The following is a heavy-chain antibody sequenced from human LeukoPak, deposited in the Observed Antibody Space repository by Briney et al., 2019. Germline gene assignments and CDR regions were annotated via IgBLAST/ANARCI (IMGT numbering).Heavy chain of an antibody. CDR3: ARGAPVEMATTYYFDY. D-gene: IGHD5-24*01. V-gene: IGHV4-61*05. J-gene: IGHJ4*02. Sequence: SETLSLTCTVSGGSISSSSYYWGWIRQPPGKGLEWIGYIYYSGSTNYNPSLKSRVTISVDTSKNQFSLKLSSVTAADTAVYYCARGAPVEMATTYYFDYWGQGTLVTVSS. CDR1: GGSISSSSYY. CDR2: IYYSGST.